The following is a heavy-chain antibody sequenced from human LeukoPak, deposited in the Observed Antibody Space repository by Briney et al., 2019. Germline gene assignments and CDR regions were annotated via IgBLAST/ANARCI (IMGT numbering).Heavy chain of an antibody. CDR1: GGSISSSSYY. CDR2: IYYSGST. D-gene: IGHD4-17*01. V-gene: IGHV4-39*01. CDR3: ARPSLTTVTTKALDAFDI. J-gene: IGHJ3*02. Sequence: SATLSLTCTVSGGSISSSSYYWGWIRQPPGKGLEWIGSIYYSGSTYYNPSLKSRVTISVDTSKNQFSLKLSSVTAADTAVYYCARPSLTTVTTKALDAFDIWGQGTMVTVSS.